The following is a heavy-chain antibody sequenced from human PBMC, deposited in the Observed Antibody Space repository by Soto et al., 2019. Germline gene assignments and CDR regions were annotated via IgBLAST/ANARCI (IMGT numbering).Heavy chain of an antibody. J-gene: IGHJ4*02. CDR3: AKGDECGGDCYVSGSLY. CDR1: GFTFSSYA. D-gene: IGHD2-21*01. Sequence: GGSLRLSCAASGFTFSSYAMSWVRQAPGKGLEWVSAISGSGGSTYYADSVKGRFTISRDNSKNTLYLQMNSLRAEDTAVYYCAKGDECGGDCYVSGSLYWGQGTLVTVSS. V-gene: IGHV3-23*01. CDR2: ISGSGGST.